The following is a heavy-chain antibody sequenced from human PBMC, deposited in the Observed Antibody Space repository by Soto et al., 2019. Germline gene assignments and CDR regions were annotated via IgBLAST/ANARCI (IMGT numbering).Heavy chain of an antibody. CDR2: INGDGTTT. J-gene: IGHJ4*02. CDR1: GFPFSIYW. CDR3: AESSTERGLSY. Sequence: EVQLVESGGGLVQPGGSLRLSCAASGFPFSIYWMDWVRQDPGKGLVWVSRINGDGTTTRYADSVKGRFTISRDNAKNTVYLQMNSLRAEDTAMYYCAESSTERGLSYWGRGTLVTVSS. V-gene: IGHV3-74*01. D-gene: IGHD3-16*02.